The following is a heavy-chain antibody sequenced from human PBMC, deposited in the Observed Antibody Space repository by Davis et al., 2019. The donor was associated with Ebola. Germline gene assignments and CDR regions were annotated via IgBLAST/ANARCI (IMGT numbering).Heavy chain of an antibody. D-gene: IGHD2-15*01. V-gene: IGHV3-13*01. CDR1: GFTFSSYD. Sequence: GESLNLSCAASGFTFSSYDMHWVRQATGKGLEWVSGIGIAGDTFYPGSVKGRFTISRENAQNSLYLQMNRLRAGDTAVYYCARGRGYCSGGTCRNWFDPWGQGTLVTVSS. J-gene: IGHJ5*02. CDR2: IGIAGDT. CDR3: ARGRGYCSGGTCRNWFDP.